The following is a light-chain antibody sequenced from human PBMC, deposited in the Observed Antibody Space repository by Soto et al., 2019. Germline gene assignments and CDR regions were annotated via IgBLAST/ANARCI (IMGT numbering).Light chain of an antibody. CDR3: QQLNSFPIT. V-gene: IGKV1-39*01. CDR1: QSISSY. CDR2: AAS. J-gene: IGKJ5*01. Sequence: DIQMTQSPSSLSASVGDRVTITCRASQSISSYLNWYQQKPGKAPKLPIYAASSLQSGVPSRFSGSGSGTDFTLTISSLQPEDFATYYCQQLNSFPITFGQGTRLEI.